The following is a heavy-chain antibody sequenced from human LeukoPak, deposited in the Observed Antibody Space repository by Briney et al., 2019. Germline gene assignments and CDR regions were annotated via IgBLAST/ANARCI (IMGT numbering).Heavy chain of an antibody. V-gene: IGHV4-34*01. Sequence: AETLTLTCAVHGVSFTGYLWSWVRQTPGKGLEWIGAINHGGSTKYNPSLKSRVTMSVDTSKNQLSLKLTSVTAADTAVYYCARLLRIAAAGSYPSYDMDVWGQGTTVTVSS. J-gene: IGHJ6*02. D-gene: IGHD6-6*01. CDR1: GVSFTGYL. CDR3: ARLLRIAAAGSYPSYDMDV. CDR2: INHGGST.